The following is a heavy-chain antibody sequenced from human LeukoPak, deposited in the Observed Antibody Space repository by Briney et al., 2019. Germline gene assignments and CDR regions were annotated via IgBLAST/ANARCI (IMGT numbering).Heavy chain of an antibody. CDR3: ARDYVWGSSESDY. J-gene: IGHJ4*02. CDR2: IKPDGSEK. CDR1: GFTFSNYW. Sequence: GGSLRLSCAASGFTFSNYWMTWFRQTPGKGLEWVGNIKPDGSEKYYVDSVKGRFTISRDNAKNSLFLQMSSLRVEDTAIYYCARDYVWGSSESDYWGQGTLVTVSS. V-gene: IGHV3-7*01. D-gene: IGHD7-27*01.